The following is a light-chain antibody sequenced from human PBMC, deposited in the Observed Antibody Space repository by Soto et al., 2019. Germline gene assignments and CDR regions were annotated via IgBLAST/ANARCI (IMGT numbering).Light chain of an antibody. Sequence: DIHMTLSPSTLSASVGDRVTITCRASESSSRWLAWHQQKPGTAPKLLIYDASSLESGVPSRVSGSGSGTEFTLTIISLEPYDFATYYCQQYNSYSTFGQGTKVDIK. J-gene: IGKJ1*01. CDR2: DAS. CDR3: QQYNSYST. V-gene: IGKV1-5*01. CDR1: ESSSRW.